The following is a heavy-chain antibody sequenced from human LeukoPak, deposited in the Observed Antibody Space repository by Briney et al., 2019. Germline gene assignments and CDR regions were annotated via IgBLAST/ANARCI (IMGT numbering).Heavy chain of an antibody. V-gene: IGHV3-23*01. Sequence: PGGSLRLSCAASGLTFSKYAMSWVRQAPGKGLEWVSTISGSGGSTYYADSVKGRFTISRDNSKNTLYLQMNSLRAEDTAVYYCAKDLGREVSDSSADYWGQGTLVTVSS. CDR2: ISGSGGST. CDR1: GLTFSKYA. J-gene: IGHJ4*02. CDR3: AKDLGREVSDSSADY. D-gene: IGHD3-16*01.